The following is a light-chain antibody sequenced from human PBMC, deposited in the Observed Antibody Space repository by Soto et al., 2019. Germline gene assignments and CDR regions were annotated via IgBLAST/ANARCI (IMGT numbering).Light chain of an antibody. V-gene: IGKV3-20*01. CDR1: QSVSITF. J-gene: IGKJ1*01. Sequence: EIVLAQSPGTLSLSPGERATLSCRASQSVSITFVAWYQQKPGQAPRLLIYGSSTRATGIPDRFSVSGSGTVFTLTISRLEPEDFGVYYCQQYSDAPQTFGQGTKVDIK. CDR2: GSS. CDR3: QQYSDAPQT.